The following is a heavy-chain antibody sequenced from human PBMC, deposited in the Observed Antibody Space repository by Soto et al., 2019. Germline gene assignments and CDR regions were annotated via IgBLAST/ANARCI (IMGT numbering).Heavy chain of an antibody. CDR3: ARGGFSGSGSFIQGDY. CDR1: GFTFSSYW. J-gene: IGHJ4*02. Sequence: EVQLVESGGGLVQPGGSLRLSCAASGFTFSSYWMHWVRQAPWKGLVWVSRIKSDGSNINYADSVKGRFTISRDNAKNTLYLQMNSLRAEDTAIYYCARGGFSGSGSFIQGDYWGQGTLVTVSS. CDR2: IKSDGSNI. D-gene: IGHD3-10*01. V-gene: IGHV3-74*01.